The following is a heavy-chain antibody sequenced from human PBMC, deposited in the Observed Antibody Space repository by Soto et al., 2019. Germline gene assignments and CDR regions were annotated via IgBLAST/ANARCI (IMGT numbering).Heavy chain of an antibody. Sequence: AGRTLVNPTQTLTLTCTFSGFSLSTSGVGVGWIRQPPGKALEWLALIYWNDDKRYSPSLKSRLTITKDTSKNQVVLTMTNMDPVDTATYYCARYDFWSGPQYYYYSMDVWGQGTTVTVSS. CDR2: IYWNDDK. J-gene: IGHJ6*02. CDR1: GFSLSTSGVG. V-gene: IGHV2-5*01. D-gene: IGHD3-3*01. CDR3: ARYDFWSGPQYYYYSMDV.